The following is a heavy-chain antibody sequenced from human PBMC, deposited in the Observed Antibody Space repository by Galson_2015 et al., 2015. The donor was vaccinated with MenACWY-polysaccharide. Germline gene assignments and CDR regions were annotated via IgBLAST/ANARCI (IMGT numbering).Heavy chain of an antibody. D-gene: IGHD6-13*01. Sequence: WSWIRQHPGKGLEWIGSIYYSGSTSYNPSLKSRVTISVDTSKNQFSLKLSSVTAADTAVYYCASVGGSSWLIFFGYWGQGTLVTVSS. CDR2: IYYSGST. J-gene: IGHJ4*02. CDR3: ASVGGSSWLIFFGY. V-gene: IGHV4-39*01.